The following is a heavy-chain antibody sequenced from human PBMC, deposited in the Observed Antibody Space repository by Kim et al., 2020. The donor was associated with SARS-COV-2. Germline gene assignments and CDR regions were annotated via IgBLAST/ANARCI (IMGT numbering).Heavy chain of an antibody. D-gene: IGHD6-19*01. CDR3: TPEAPRSGWRGYFDY. J-gene: IGHJ4*02. CDR1: GFTFSDAW. CDR2: IKSKTDGGTA. Sequence: GGSLRLSCVASGFTFSDAWMTWVRQAPGKGPEWVGRIKSKTDGGTADYAAPVKGRFTISRDDSKNTLYLQMNTLKTEDTAVYYCTPEAPRSGWRGYFDYWGQGTLVTVSS. V-gene: IGHV3-15*01.